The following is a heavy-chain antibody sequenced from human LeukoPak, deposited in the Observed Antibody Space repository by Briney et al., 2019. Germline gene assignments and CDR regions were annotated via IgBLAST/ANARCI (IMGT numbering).Heavy chain of an antibody. J-gene: IGHJ4*02. CDR3: ARANFLYCSSTSCLFDY. CDR2: INPNDGDT. D-gene: IGHD2-2*01. V-gene: IGHV1-2*02. CDR1: GYTFTDYY. Sequence: DSVKVSCKASGYTFTDYYMHWVRQAPGQGFEWMGWINPNDGDTYYAQKFQGRVTMTRDTSISTAHMEVSRLRSDDTAVYYCARANFLYCSSTSCLFDYWGQGTLVTVSS.